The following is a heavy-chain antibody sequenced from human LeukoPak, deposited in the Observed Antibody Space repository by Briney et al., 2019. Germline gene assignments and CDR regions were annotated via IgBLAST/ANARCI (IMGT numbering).Heavy chain of an antibody. J-gene: IGHJ4*02. Sequence: GGSLRLSCAASGFTFSSYGMHWVRQAPGKGLEWVAVIWYDGSNKYYADSVKGRSTISRDNSKNTLYLQMNSLRAEDTAVYYCARSFYYYGSGSYYRNPLDYWGQGTLVTVSS. D-gene: IGHD3-10*01. CDR2: IWYDGSNK. CDR3: ARSFYYYGSGSYYRNPLDY. V-gene: IGHV3-33*01. CDR1: GFTFSSYG.